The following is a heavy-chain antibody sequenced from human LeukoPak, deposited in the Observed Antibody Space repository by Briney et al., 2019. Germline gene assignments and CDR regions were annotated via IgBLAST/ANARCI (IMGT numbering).Heavy chain of an antibody. D-gene: IGHD5-24*01. CDR2: TSDSGGST. Sequence: PGGSLRLSCAASGFTFSSYAMSWVRQAPGKGLEWVSATSDSGGSTYYADSVKGRFTISRDNSKNTIYLQMNSLRAEDTAIFYCAKRDSSFWGPGTLVTVSS. CDR1: GFTFSSYA. J-gene: IGHJ4*02. V-gene: IGHV3-23*01. CDR3: AKRDSSF.